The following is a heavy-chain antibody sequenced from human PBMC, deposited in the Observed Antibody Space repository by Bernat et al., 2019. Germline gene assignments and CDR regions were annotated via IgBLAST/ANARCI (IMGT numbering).Heavy chain of an antibody. Sequence: QVQLQESGPGLVKPSETLSLTCTVSGGSISSYYWSWIRQPPGKGLEWIGYIYYIGSTNYNPSLKSRVTISVDTSKNQFSLKLSSVTAADTAVYYCARSEMSIAARDLFDYWGQGTLVTVSS. CDR3: ARSEMSIAARDLFDY. CDR1: GGSISSYY. CDR2: IYYIGST. D-gene: IGHD6-6*01. V-gene: IGHV4-59*01. J-gene: IGHJ4*02.